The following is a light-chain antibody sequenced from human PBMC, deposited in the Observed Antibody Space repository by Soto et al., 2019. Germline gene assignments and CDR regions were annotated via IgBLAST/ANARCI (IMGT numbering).Light chain of an antibody. V-gene: IGLV1-44*01. J-gene: IGLJ3*02. CDR1: SSNIGSNT. CDR3: AAWDDSLNGPL. Sequence: QSVLTQPPSASGTPGQRVTISCSGSSSNIGSNTVNWYQQVQGTAPRLLIYSNNQRPSGVPDRCSAAKSGTSASLAVSGLQSEDEAHYYCAAWDDSLNGPLFGGGTKLTVL. CDR2: SNN.